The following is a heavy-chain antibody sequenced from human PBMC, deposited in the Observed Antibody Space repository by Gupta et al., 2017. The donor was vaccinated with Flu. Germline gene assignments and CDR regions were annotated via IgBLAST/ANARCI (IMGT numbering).Heavy chain of an antibody. CDR2: MNPNSGNT. CDR3: ARGSVVVTASDY. Sequence: QVQLVQSGAEVTKPGASVKVSCKASGYTFTSYDINWVRQATGKGLEWMGWMNPNSGNTGYAQKFQGRVTMTRNTSISTAYMELSSLRSEDTAVYYCARGSVVVTASDYWGQGTLVTVSS. D-gene: IGHD2-21*02. J-gene: IGHJ4*02. V-gene: IGHV1-8*01. CDR1: GYTFTSYD.